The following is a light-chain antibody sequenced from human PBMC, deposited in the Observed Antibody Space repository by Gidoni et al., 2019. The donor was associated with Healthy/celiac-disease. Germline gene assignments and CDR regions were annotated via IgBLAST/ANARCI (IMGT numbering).Light chain of an antibody. J-gene: IGLJ1*01. V-gene: IGLV2-14*01. Sequence: QSALTQPASVSGSPGQSITISCTGTSSDVGGYNYVSWYQQHPGKAPKLMIYDVSNRPSGVSNRFSGSKSGNTASLTISGLQAEDEADYSCSSYTSSSTRRYVFGTGTKVTVL. CDR1: SSDVGGYNY. CDR3: SSYTSSSTRRYV. CDR2: DVS.